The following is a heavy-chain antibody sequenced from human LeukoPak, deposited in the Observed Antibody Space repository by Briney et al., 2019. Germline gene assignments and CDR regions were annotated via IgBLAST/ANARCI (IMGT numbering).Heavy chain of an antibody. V-gene: IGHV4-4*02. D-gene: IGHD3-22*01. CDR3: AGLVGRYSSGLYYYYFDY. CDR2: MYLSGTT. CDR1: GDSINSLDL. Sequence: SGTLSLTCTVSGDSINSLDLWSWVRQPPGQGLEWIGEMYLSGTTHSNPSVKSRVSISIDKSKNQFFLNLSSVTAADTAVYYCAGLVGRYSSGLYYYYFDYWGQGTLVTVSS. J-gene: IGHJ4*02.